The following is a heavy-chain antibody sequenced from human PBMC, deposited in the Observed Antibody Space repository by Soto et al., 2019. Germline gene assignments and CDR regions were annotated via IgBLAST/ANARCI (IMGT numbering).Heavy chain of an antibody. CDR1: GFSPTTYA. J-gene: IGHJ4*02. CDR2: IXAXXGXX. D-gene: IGHD6-13*01. CDR3: GVSAGRDF. V-gene: IGHV1-18*01. Sequence: ASVKVSCKASGFSPTTYAFSLVRRAPGQGLEXVGXIXAXXGXXXYAPKFQGRVAMTTDTSTRPAYMEWRGLTSDDTAVDYGGVSAGRDFWGPGNRVTVS.